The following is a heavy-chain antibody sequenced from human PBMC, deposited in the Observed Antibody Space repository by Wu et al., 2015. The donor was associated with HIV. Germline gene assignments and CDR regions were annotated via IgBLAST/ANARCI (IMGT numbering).Heavy chain of an antibody. Sequence: QVQLVQSGAEVKKPGASLKVSCKASGYNFRGYYIHWVRQAPGQGLEWMGRINPNDGGTHYAQKFQGRVTMTRDTSISTAYMELSRLKSDDTAVYYCARDLFSAQIGTDYYYYYYMDVWGKGTTVTVSS. V-gene: IGHV1-2*06. D-gene: IGHD1-1*01. J-gene: IGHJ6*03. CDR2: INPNDGGT. CDR3: ARDLFSAQIGTDYYYYYYMDV. CDR1: GYNFRGYY.